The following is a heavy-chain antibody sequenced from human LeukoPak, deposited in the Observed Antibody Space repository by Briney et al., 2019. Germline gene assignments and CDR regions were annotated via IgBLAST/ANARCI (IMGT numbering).Heavy chain of an antibody. V-gene: IGHV1-2*02. CDR1: GYTFTGYY. D-gene: IGHD2-8*01. Sequence: VSVKVSCKASGYTFTGYYMHWVRQAPGQGLEWMGWINPNSGGTNYAQKFQGRVTMTRDTSISTAYMELSRLRSDDTAVYYCARRLTVWGPEPHYYYYGMDVWGQGTTVTVSS. CDR3: ARRLTVWGPEPHYYYYGMDV. J-gene: IGHJ6*02. CDR2: INPNSGGT.